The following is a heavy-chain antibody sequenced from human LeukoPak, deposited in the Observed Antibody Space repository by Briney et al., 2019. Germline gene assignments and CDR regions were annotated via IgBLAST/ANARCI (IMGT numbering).Heavy chain of an antibody. CDR1: GGTFSSYA. J-gene: IGHJ6*03. V-gene: IGHV1-69*13. CDR3: ARGIAQDAESNQKYNMDV. Sequence: ASVKVSCKASGGTFSSYAISWVRQAPGQGLEWMGGIIPIFGTANYAQKFQGRVTITADESTSTAYMELSSLRSEDTAVYYCARGIAQDAESNQKYNMDVWGKGTTVTVSS. D-gene: IGHD6-13*01. CDR2: IIPIFGTA.